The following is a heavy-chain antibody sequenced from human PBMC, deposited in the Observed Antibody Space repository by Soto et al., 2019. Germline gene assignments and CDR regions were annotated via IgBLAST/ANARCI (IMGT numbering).Heavy chain of an antibody. CDR3: TRGPRADSSGS. CDR1: GNILSMFL. D-gene: IGHD7-27*01. CDR2: ISYDGTTT. V-gene: IGHV3-74*01. J-gene: IGHJ1*01. Sequence: PEGCSGVSCVVSGNILSMFLLDWDRQVPGQSPFWVSRISYDGTTTNYSYSFRGRFTIARDNSKNTLYLQMNNLKPDDTAIYYCTRGPRADSSGSWG.